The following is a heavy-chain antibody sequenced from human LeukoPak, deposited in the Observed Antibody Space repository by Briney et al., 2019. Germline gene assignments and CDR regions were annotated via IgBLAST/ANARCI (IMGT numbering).Heavy chain of an antibody. J-gene: IGHJ5*02. Sequence: PGGSLRLSCEASGFTFSAYAMTWVRQAPGKGLEWVSGISGGGGSTYYADSVKGRFTISRDNSKNTLYLQMDSLRAEDTALYYCAKGSGINHYHWIDPWGQGTLVTVSS. D-gene: IGHD1-14*01. CDR2: ISGGGGST. CDR1: GFTFSAYA. V-gene: IGHV3-23*01. CDR3: AKGSGINHYHWIDP.